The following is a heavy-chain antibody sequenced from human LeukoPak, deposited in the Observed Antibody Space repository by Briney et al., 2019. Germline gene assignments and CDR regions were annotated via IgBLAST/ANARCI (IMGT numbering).Heavy chain of an antibody. D-gene: IGHD1-1*01. CDR2: TSAYNGNT. Sequence: ASVKVSCKASGYTFTSYGISWVRQAPEQGLEWMGWTSAYNGNTNYAQKLQGRVTMTTDTSTSTAYMELRSLRSDDTAVYYCARGRRQLERQMYWFDPWGQGTLVTVSS. V-gene: IGHV1-18*01. CDR1: GYTFTSYG. J-gene: IGHJ5*02. CDR3: ARGRRQLERQMYWFDP.